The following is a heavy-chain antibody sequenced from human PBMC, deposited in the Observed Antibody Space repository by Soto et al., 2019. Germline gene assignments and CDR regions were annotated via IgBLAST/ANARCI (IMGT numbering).Heavy chain of an antibody. V-gene: IGHV2-5*02. Sequence: QITLKESGPTLVQPTQTLTLTCTFSGFSLSTSGVGVGWIRQPPGKALEWLALIYWDDDKRYSPSLTSRLTTTTDSSKNLVVLTMTNMDPVDTATYYCAHRIGSYYVDYFVYWGQGTLVTVSS. CDR2: IYWDDDK. CDR1: GFSLSTSGVG. J-gene: IGHJ4*02. D-gene: IGHD1-26*01. CDR3: AHRIGSYYVDYFVY.